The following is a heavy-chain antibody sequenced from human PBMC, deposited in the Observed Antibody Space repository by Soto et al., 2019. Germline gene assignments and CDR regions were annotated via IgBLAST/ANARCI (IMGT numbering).Heavy chain of an antibody. CDR1: AFSLSTGGVG. V-gene: IGHV2-5*02. CDR2: IYWDDDK. J-gene: IGHJ6*02. Sequence: SGPTLVNPTQTLTLTCTFSAFSLSTGGVGVGWIRQPPGKALEWLALIYWDDDKRYSPSLRSRLTITKDTSKNQVVLTMTNMDPAHTAIYDCIQSRCGGEWLQAYASYYYSGMGVWGEGTRVTV. D-gene: IGHD2-21*01. CDR3: IQSRCGGEWLQAYASYYYSGMGV.